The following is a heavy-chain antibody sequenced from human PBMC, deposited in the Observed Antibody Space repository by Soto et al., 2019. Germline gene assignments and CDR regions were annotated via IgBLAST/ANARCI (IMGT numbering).Heavy chain of an antibody. CDR2: INHSGST. Sequence: SETLSLTCAVYGGSFSGYYWSWIRQPPGKGLEWIGEINHSGSTNHNPSLKSRVTISVDTSKNQFSLKLSSVTAADTAVYYCARGQTTVIDYWGQGTLVTVSS. CDR1: GGSFSGYY. D-gene: IGHD4-17*01. J-gene: IGHJ4*02. V-gene: IGHV4-34*01. CDR3: ARGQTTVIDY.